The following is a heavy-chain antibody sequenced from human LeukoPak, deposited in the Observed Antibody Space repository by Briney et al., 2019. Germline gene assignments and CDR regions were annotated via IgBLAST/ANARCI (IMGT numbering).Heavy chain of an antibody. CDR3: VRVLLFYGDSDPQDF. CDR1: GYTFRNFA. Sequence: ASVKVSCKASGYTFRNFAISWLRQAPGQGPEWMGCISCYNDNTYYAEKFQGGLSMATDTPTSTPYIDLSSLTYGDTAMYYCVRVLLFYGDSDPQDFWGQGTLVTVSS. D-gene: IGHD4-17*01. J-gene: IGHJ1*01. CDR2: ISCYNDNT. V-gene: IGHV1-18*01.